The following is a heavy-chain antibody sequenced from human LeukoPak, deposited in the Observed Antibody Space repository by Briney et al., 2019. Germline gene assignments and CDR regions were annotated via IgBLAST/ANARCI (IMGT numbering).Heavy chain of an antibody. CDR1: GFTFSAYA. CDR3: AKSFGYSRSWFDN. CDR2: ISRSSNNT. Sequence: GGSLRLSCATSGFTFSAYAMSWVRQAPGKGLEWVSTISRSSNNTYYAESVKGRFTISRDNSRTTLSLHMSSLRGDDTAVYYCAKSFGYSRSWFDNWGQGALVTVSS. V-gene: IGHV3-23*01. D-gene: IGHD6-13*01. J-gene: IGHJ4*02.